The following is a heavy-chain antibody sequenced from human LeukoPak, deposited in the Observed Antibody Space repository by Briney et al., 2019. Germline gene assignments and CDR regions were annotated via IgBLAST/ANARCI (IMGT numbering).Heavy chain of an antibody. V-gene: IGHV4-30-2*01. CDR2: IYHSGST. Sequence: PSETLSLTCAVSGGSISSGGYSWSWIRQPPGKGVEWIGYIYHSGSTYYNPSLKSRVTISVDRSKNQFSLKLSSVTAADTAVYYCARLRRPYYFDYWGQGTLVTVSS. J-gene: IGHJ4*02. D-gene: IGHD3-3*01. CDR3: ARLRRPYYFDY. CDR1: GGSISSGGYS.